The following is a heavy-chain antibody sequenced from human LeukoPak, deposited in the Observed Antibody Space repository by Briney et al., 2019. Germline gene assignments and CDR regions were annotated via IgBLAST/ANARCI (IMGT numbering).Heavy chain of an antibody. CDR2: IYHSGTT. CDR1: GYSISSGYS. CDR3: ASRDTSMVYFDC. J-gene: IGHJ4*02. Sequence: PSETLSLTCAVSGYSISSGYSWVWIRQSPARGLEWIGDIYHSGTTYYDPSLKSRLTISVDTSTNQFSLKLSSVTAADTAVYYCASRDTSMVYFDCWGQGVLVTVSS. V-gene: IGHV4-38-2*01. D-gene: IGHD5-18*01.